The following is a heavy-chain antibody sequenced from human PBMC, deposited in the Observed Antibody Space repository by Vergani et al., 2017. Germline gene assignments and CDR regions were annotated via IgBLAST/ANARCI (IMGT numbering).Heavy chain of an antibody. CDR3: ARGSVAGPDRFDY. Sequence: EVQLVESGGGLVQPGGSLRLSCAASGFTFSSYWMHWVRQAPGKGLVWVSRINSDGSSTSYADSVKGRFTISRDNAKNTLYLKMNSLRAEDTAVYYCARGSVAGPDRFDYWGQGNLGTVSS. CDR2: INSDGSST. CDR1: GFTFSSYW. V-gene: IGHV3-74*01. J-gene: IGHJ4*02. D-gene: IGHD6-19*01.